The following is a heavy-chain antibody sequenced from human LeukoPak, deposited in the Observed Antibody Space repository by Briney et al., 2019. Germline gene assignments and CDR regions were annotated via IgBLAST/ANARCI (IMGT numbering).Heavy chain of an antibody. CDR2: ISGSGGST. CDR3: AKDGDFWSGYLDY. D-gene: IGHD3-3*01. CDR1: GFTFSSYA. J-gene: IGHJ4*02. V-gene: IGHV3-23*01. Sequence: GGSLRLSCAASGFTFSSYAMSWVRQAPGKGLEWVSAISGSGGSTYYADSVKGRFTISRDNSKNTLYLQMNSLRAEDTAVYYYAKDGDFWSGYLDYWGQGTLVTVSS.